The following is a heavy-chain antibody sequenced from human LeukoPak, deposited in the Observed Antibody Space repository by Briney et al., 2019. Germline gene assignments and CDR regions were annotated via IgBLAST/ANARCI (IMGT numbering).Heavy chain of an antibody. Sequence: QASETLSLTCAVYGGSFSGYYWSWIRQPPGKGLEWIGEINHSGSTNYNPSLKSRVTISVDTSKNQFSLKLSSVTAADTAVYYCARGAVRDGESPYLYWGQGTLVTVSS. D-gene: IGHD3-10*01. CDR1: GGSFSGYY. J-gene: IGHJ4*02. CDR3: ARGAVRDGESPYLY. V-gene: IGHV4-34*01. CDR2: INHSGST.